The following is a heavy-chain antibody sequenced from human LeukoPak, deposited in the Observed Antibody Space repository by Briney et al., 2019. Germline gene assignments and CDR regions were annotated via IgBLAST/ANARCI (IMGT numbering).Heavy chain of an antibody. V-gene: IGHV4-59*01. CDR1: GGSITTYY. D-gene: IGHD2-15*01. CDR2: IFYSGDT. J-gene: IGHJ6*02. Sequence: SEPLSLTCTVSGGSITTYYWSWIRQPPGKGLEWIGYIFYSGDTNYNPSLKSRVTMSVDTSKNQLSLNLSSVTAADTAAYYCARDCSGGRCYNGIVAGMDVWGQGTTVTVSS. CDR3: ARDCSGGRCYNGIVAGMDV.